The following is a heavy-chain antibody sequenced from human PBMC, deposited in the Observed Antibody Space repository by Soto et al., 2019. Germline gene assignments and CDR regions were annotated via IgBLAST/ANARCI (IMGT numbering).Heavy chain of an antibody. V-gene: IGHV3-33*01. D-gene: IGHD2-15*01. CDR1: GFTFSSYG. CDR3: ARQYCSGGCCYLASAYFDY. J-gene: IGHJ4*02. CDR2: IWYDGSNK. Sequence: PGGSLRLSCAASGFTFSSYGMHWVRQAPGKGLEWVAVIWYDGSNKYYADSVKGRFTISRDNSKNTLYLQMNSLRAEDTAVYYCARQYCSGGCCYLASAYFDYCGQGTLVTVS.